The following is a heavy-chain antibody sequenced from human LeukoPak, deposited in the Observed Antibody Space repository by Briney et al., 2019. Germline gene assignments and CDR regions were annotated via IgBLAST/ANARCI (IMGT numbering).Heavy chain of an antibody. D-gene: IGHD1-26*01. CDR1: GGSISSYY. V-gene: IGHV4-59*01. CDR2: IYNSGST. CDR3: ARGQVGATTLFDY. Sequence: SETLSLTCTVSGGSISSYYRNWIRQPPGKGLEWIGYIYNSGSTNYNPSLKSRVTISVDTSKNQFSLKLKSVTAADTAVYYCARGQVGATTLFDYWGQGTLVTVSS. J-gene: IGHJ4*02.